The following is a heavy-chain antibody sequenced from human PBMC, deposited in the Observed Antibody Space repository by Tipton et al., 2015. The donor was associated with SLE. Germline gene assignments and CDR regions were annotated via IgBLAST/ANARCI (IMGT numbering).Heavy chain of an antibody. J-gene: IGHJ6*02. Sequence: LSLTCTVSGGSISSSSYYWGWIRQPPGKGLEWIGSIYYSGSTYYNPSLKSRVTISVDTSKNQFSLKLSSVTAADTAVYYCARDLNSSGWTFYYYYGMDVWGRGSTVTVSS. CDR3: ARDLNSSGWTFYYYYGMDV. CDR1: GGSISSSSYY. CDR2: IYYSGST. V-gene: IGHV4-39*07. D-gene: IGHD6-19*01.